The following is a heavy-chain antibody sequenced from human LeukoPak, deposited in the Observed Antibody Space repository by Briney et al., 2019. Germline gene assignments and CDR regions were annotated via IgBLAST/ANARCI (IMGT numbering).Heavy chain of an antibody. Sequence: SETPSLTCTVSSGSITSSSYYWGWIRQPPGKGLEWIGTIYYSGSTYYNPSLKSRVTISVDTSKNQFSLKLTSVTAADTAVYYCARGRGTAVAGNLNHYWGQGTLVTVSS. V-gene: IGHV4-39*07. D-gene: IGHD6-19*01. CDR1: SGSITSSSYY. J-gene: IGHJ4*02. CDR3: ARGRGTAVAGNLNHY. CDR2: IYYSGST.